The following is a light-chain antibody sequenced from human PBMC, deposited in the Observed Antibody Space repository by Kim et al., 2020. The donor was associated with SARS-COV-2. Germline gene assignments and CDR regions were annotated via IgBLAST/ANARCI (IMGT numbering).Light chain of an antibody. J-gene: IGKJ5*01. Sequence: EIVLTQSPGTLSLSPGERATLSCRASNSVSGNYLAWYQQKPGQAPRVFIYGVSRRATGIPDRFSGSGSGTEFTLTISRLEPEDFAMYYCQQYARAPDTFGQGTRLEIK. CDR1: NSVSGNY. CDR3: QQYARAPDT. V-gene: IGKV3-20*01. CDR2: GVS.